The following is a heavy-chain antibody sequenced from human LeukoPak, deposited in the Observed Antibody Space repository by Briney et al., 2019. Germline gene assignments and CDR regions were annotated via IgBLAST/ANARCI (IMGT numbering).Heavy chain of an antibody. CDR3: ARAEYCSGGSCYPVYAFDI. Sequence: GGSLRLSCAASGFTFSSYWMSWVRQAPGKGVEGVANIKQDGSEKYYVDSVKGRFTISRDNAKNSLYLQINSLRAEDTAVYYCARAEYCSGGSCYPVYAFDIWGQGTMVTVSS. CDR2: IKQDGSEK. J-gene: IGHJ3*02. D-gene: IGHD2-15*01. V-gene: IGHV3-7*01. CDR1: GFTFSSYW.